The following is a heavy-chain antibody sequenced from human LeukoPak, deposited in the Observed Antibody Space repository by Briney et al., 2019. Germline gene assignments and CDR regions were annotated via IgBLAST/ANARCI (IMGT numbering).Heavy chain of an antibody. CDR2: ISYDGSNK. Sequence: PGGSLRLSCAASGFTFSSYAMHWVRQAPGKGLEWVAVISYDGSNKYYADSVKGRLTISRDNSKNTLYLQMNSLRAEDTAVYYCARERVGAIDYWGQGTLVTVSS. D-gene: IGHD1-26*01. J-gene: IGHJ4*02. V-gene: IGHV3-30-3*01. CDR1: GFTFSSYA. CDR3: ARERVGAIDY.